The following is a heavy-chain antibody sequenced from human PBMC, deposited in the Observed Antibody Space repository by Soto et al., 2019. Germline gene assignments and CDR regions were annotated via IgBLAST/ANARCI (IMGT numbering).Heavy chain of an antibody. D-gene: IGHD2-2*01. CDR1: GFSLSTSGVG. J-gene: IGHJ3*02. CDR3: ARSGDIVVVRAGNEAFDI. Sequence: QITLKESGPTLVKPTQTLTLTCTFSGFSLSTSGVGVGWIRQPPGKALEWLALIYWNDDKRYSPSLKSRLTITKDTSKNQVVLTMTNMDPVDTATYYCARSGDIVVVRAGNEAFDIWGQGTMVTVSS. CDR2: IYWNDDK. V-gene: IGHV2-5*01.